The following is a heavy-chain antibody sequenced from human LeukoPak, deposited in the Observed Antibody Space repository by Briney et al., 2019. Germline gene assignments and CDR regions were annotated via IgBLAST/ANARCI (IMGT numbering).Heavy chain of an antibody. CDR1: GYTFTGYY. V-gene: IGHV1-2*06. D-gene: IGHD3-22*01. Sequence: ASVKVSCKASGYTFTGYYMHWVRQAPGQGLEWMGRINPNSGGTNYAQKFQGRVTMTRDTSISTAYMELSRLRSDDTAVYYCARAKYYYDSSGHPEDYWCQGTLVTVSS. J-gene: IGHJ4*02. CDR2: INPNSGGT. CDR3: ARAKYYYDSSGHPEDY.